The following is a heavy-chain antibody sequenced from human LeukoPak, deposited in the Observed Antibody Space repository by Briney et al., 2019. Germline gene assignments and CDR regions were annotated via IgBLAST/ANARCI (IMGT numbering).Heavy chain of an antibody. CDR2: MNPNSGNT. D-gene: IGHD6-13*01. CDR3: ARGPSDPKYSSSWYRYYYYYGMDV. J-gene: IGHJ6*02. V-gene: IGHV1-8*01. Sequence: ASVKVSCKASGYTFTSYDINWVRQATGQGLEWMGWMNPNSGNTGYAQKFQGRVTMTRNTSISTAYMELSSLRSEDTAVYYCARGPSDPKYSSSWYRYYYYYGMDVWGQGTTVTVSS. CDR1: GYTFTSYD.